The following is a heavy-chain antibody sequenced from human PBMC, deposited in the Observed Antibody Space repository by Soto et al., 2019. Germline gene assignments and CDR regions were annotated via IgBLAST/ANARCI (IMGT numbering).Heavy chain of an antibody. CDR2: ISGSGGST. J-gene: IGHJ4*02. Sequence: EVQLLDAGGDVVQPGGPLRRSCAASGFTFSSYVISRVRQAPGKGLEWVSAISGSGGSTYSAAAVTGRFTISRDNSKNTLYLQMESLRADVTALYYCAKGNNLEWFLSPIAYWGPGPLVTVSS. V-gene: IGHV3-23*01. CDR3: AKGNNLEWFLSPIAY. D-gene: IGHD3-3*01. CDR1: GFTFSSYV.